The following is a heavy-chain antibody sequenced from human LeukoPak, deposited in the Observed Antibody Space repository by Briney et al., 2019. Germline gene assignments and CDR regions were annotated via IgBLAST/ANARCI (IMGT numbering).Heavy chain of an antibody. CDR1: GYSISRGYY. D-gene: IGHD3-10*01. Sequence: PSETLSLTCAVSGYSISRGYYWGWIRQPPGKGLEWIGSNYHSGSTYYNPSLKSRVTISVDTSKNQFSLKLSSVTAADTAVYYCARHRHYYGSGSYKDWFDPWGQGTLVTVSS. CDR3: ARHRHYYGSGSYKDWFDP. J-gene: IGHJ5*02. CDR2: NYHSGST. V-gene: IGHV4-38-2*01.